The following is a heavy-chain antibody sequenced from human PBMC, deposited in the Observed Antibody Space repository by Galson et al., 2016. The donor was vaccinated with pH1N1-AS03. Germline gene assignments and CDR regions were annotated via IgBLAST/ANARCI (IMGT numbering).Heavy chain of an antibody. CDR2: ISGNGGIA. D-gene: IGHD6-6*01. Sequence: SLRLSCAASGFTFSNYVMSWVRQAPGKGLEWVSCISGNGGIANHADSVKGRLTTSRDNSKNTLYLQMNNLRAEDTAVYYCGKGGYSTSPPAVDSWGHGTLVTVSS. J-gene: IGHJ5*01. CDR3: GKGGYSTSPPAVDS. V-gene: IGHV3-23*01. CDR1: GFTFSNYV.